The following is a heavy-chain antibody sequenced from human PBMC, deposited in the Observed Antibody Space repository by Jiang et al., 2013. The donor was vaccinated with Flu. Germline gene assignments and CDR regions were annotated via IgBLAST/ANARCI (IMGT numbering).Heavy chain of an antibody. CDR1: GGSISSSSYY. J-gene: IGHJ4*02. CDR2: IYYSGST. V-gene: IGHV4-39*07. Sequence: LLKPSETLSLTRTVSGGSISSSSYYWGWIRQPPGKGLEWIGSIYYSGSTYYNPSLKSRVTISVDTSKNQFSLKLSSVTAADTAVYYCARPSIRGVIFYWGQGTLVTVSS. CDR3: ARPSIRGVIFY. D-gene: IGHD3-10*01.